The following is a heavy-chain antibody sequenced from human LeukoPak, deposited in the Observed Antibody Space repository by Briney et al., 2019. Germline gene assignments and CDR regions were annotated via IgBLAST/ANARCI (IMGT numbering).Heavy chain of an antibody. D-gene: IGHD6-19*01. CDR2: INPNSGGT. CDR3: GRVRGGAVADFFGY. Sequence: ASVKVSCKASGYTFTGYYMHWVRQAPGQGLELMGRINPNSGGTNYAQKFQGRVTMTRDTSISTAYMELRRLRSDDTVVYCWGRVRGGAVADFFGYWGQGTLVTVSS. V-gene: IGHV1-2*05. J-gene: IGHJ4*02. CDR1: GYTFTGYY.